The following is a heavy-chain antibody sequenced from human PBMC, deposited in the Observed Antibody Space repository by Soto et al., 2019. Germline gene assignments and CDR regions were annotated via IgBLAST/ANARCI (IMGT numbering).Heavy chain of an antibody. D-gene: IGHD3-10*01. CDR1: GGSISSYY. V-gene: IGHV4-59*08. CDR2: IYYSGST. CDR3: ARHLMVRGGLYYYYGMDV. J-gene: IGHJ6*02. Sequence: QVQLQESGPGLVKPSETLSLTCTVSGGSISSYYWSWIRQPPGKGLEWIGYIYYSGSTNYNPSLKSRVTISVDTSKNPFSLKLSSVTAADTAVYYCARHLMVRGGLYYYYGMDVWGQGTTVTVSS.